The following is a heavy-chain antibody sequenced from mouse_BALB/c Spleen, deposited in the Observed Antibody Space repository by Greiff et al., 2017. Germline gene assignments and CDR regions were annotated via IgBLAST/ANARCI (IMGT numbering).Heavy chain of an antibody. CDR2: ISSGGST. Sequence: EVKLMESGGGLVKPGGSLKLSCAASGFTFSSYAMSWVRQTPEKRLEWVASISSGGSTYYPDSVKGRFTISRDNARNILYLQMSSLRSEDTAMYYCARGDYYGSSSWFPYWGQGTLVTVSA. CDR3: ARGDYYGSSSWFPY. V-gene: IGHV5-6-5*01. D-gene: IGHD1-1*01. CDR1: GFTFSSYA. J-gene: IGHJ3*01.